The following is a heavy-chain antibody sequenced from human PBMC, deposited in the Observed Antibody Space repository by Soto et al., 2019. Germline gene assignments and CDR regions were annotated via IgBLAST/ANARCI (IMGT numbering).Heavy chain of an antibody. V-gene: IGHV4-59*08. CDR3: ARVTSSDWFRTFDY. J-gene: IGHJ4*02. D-gene: IGHD3-9*01. CDR1: GGSISSYY. Sequence: SETLSLTCTVSGGSISSYYWSWIRQPPGKGLEWIGYIYYSGSTNYNPSLKSRVTISVDTSKNQFSLKLSSVTAADTAVYYCARVTSSDWFRTFDYWGQGALVTVSS. CDR2: IYYSGST.